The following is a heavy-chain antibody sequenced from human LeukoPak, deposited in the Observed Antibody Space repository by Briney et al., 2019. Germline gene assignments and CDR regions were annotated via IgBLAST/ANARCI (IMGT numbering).Heavy chain of an antibody. CDR1: GYTFTSYY. CDR2: INPSGGST. V-gene: IGHV1-46*01. J-gene: IGHJ4*02. D-gene: IGHD6-13*01. Sequence: ASVKVSRKASGYTFTSYYMHWVRQAPGQGLEWVGIINPSGGSTSYAQKVQGRVTMTRATSTSTVYMELSSLRSEDTAVYYCARRGIAAAGTFDYWGQGTLVTVSS. CDR3: ARRGIAAAGTFDY.